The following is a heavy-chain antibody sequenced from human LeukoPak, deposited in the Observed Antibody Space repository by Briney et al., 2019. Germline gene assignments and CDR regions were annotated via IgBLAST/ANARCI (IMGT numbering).Heavy chain of an antibody. Sequence: GGSLRLSCAASGLTFDDYAMHWVRQAPGKGLEWVSLISGDGGSTYYADSVKGRFTISRDNSKNSLYLQMNSLRTEDTALYYCAKDMYSSSWGSYYYGMDVWGQGTTVTVSS. V-gene: IGHV3-43*02. CDR3: AKDMYSSSWGSYYYGMDV. CDR2: ISGDGGST. CDR1: GLTFDDYA. J-gene: IGHJ6*02. D-gene: IGHD6-13*01.